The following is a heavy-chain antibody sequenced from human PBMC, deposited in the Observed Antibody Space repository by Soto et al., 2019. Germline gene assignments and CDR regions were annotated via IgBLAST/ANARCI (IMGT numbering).Heavy chain of an antibody. CDR3: AAGNYDFSSGPEGMDV. CDR1: GFTFSNSA. CDR2: IVVASGNI. D-gene: IGHD3-3*01. J-gene: IGHJ6*02. Sequence: QKQLVQSGPEVKKPGTSMKVSCKASGFTFSNSAVQWVRQARGLRLEWIGWIVVASGNINYAQKFRERVTITRDMSTTTAYLELSSLRSEDTAGYYCAAGNYDFSSGPEGMDVWRQGTMVTVS. V-gene: IGHV1-58*01.